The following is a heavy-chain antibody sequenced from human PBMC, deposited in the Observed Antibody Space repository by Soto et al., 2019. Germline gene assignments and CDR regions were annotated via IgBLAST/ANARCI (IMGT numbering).Heavy chain of an antibody. CDR2: INHSGST. D-gene: IGHD3-10*01. J-gene: IGHJ4*02. V-gene: IGHV4-34*01. Sequence: SETLSLTCAVYGGSFSGYYWSWIRQPPGKGLEWIGEINHSGSTNYNPSLKSRVTISVDTSKNQFSLKLSSVTAADTAVYYCASLRKRAYGSGSYYNDSYFDYWGQGTLVTVS. CDR1: GGSFSGYY. CDR3: ASLRKRAYGSGSYYNDSYFDY.